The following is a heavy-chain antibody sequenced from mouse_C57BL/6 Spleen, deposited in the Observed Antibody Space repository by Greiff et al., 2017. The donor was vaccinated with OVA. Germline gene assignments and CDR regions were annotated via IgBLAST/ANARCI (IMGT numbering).Heavy chain of an antibody. V-gene: IGHV1-82*01. CDR1: GYAFSSSW. CDR3: AEGTTVVAKDYAMDY. CDR2: IYPGDGDT. D-gene: IGHD1-1*01. J-gene: IGHJ4*01. Sequence: VQLQQSGPELVKPGASVKISCKASGYAFSSSWMNWVKQRPGKGLEWIGRIYPGDGDTNYNGKFKGKATLTADKSSSTAYMQLSSLTSEDSAVYFCAEGTTVVAKDYAMDYWGQGTSVTVSS.